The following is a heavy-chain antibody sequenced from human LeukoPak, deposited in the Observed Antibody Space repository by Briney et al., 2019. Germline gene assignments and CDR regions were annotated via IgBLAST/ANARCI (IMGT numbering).Heavy chain of an antibody. CDR3: ARGLGYCSGGSCSRSYYGMDV. J-gene: IGHJ6*02. CDR1: GGSFSGYY. CDR2: INHSGST. Sequence: SETLSLTCAVYGGSFSGYYWSWIRQPPGKGLEWIGEINHSGSTNYNPSLKSRVTISVDTSKNQFSLKLSSVTAADTAAYYCARGLGYCSGGSCSRSYYGMDVWGQGTTVTVSS. V-gene: IGHV4-34*01. D-gene: IGHD2-15*01.